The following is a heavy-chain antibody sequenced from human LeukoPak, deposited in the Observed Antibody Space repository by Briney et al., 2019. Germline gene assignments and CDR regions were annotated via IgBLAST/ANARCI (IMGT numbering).Heavy chain of an antibody. J-gene: IGHJ4*02. Sequence: SETLSLTCTVSGGSINSSSYYWAWIRQPPGKALEWIGSIYHSGYTYYNPSLKSRVTISVDTSKNQFSLKLSSVTAADTAVYYCARSSMLRGVTVDYWGQGTLVTVSS. CDR1: GGSINSSSYY. D-gene: IGHD3-10*01. CDR3: ARSSMLRGVTVDY. V-gene: IGHV4-39*01. CDR2: IYHSGYT.